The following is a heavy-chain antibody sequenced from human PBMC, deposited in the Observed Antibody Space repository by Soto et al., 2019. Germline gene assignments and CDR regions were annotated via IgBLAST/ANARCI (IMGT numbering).Heavy chain of an antibody. CDR3: TIVVVIAEPQR. CDR1: GFTFSSYA. Sequence: GGSLRLSCAASGFTFSSYAMSWVRQAPGKGLEWVSAISGSGGSTYYADSVKGRFTISRDNSKNTLYLQMNSLRAEDTAVYYRTIVVVIAEPQRWGQGTLVTVSS. D-gene: IGHD2-21*01. V-gene: IGHV3-23*01. J-gene: IGHJ4*02. CDR2: ISGSGGST.